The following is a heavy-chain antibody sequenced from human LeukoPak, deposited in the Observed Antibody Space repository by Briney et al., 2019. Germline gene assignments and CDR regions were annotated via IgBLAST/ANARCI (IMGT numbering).Heavy chain of an antibody. D-gene: IGHD5-24*01. J-gene: IGHJ4*02. Sequence: GGSLRLSCAASGFSFSTYDMSWVRQAPGKGLEWVSDFRGSGGNTYYADSVKGRFTISRDNSKNTLYLQMSSLRVDDTAIYYRVKGSTRLDVYNRCFFDYWGQGTLVTVSS. CDR1: GFSFSTYD. V-gene: IGHV3-23*01. CDR3: VKGSTRLDVYNRCFFDY. CDR2: FRGSGGNT.